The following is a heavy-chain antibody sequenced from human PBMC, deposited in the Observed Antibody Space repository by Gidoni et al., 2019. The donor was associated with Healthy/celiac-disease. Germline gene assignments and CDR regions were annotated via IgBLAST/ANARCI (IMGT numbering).Heavy chain of an antibody. D-gene: IGHD6-19*01. CDR2: INTNTGNP. CDR3: ASGPRDGSGWYVPLDYYYGMDV. CDR1: GYTFTSYA. V-gene: IGHV7-4-1*01. J-gene: IGHJ6*02. Sequence: QVQLVQSGSALKKPGASVKVSCKASGYTFTSYAMKWVRQAPGQGLEWMGWINTNTGNPTYAQGFTGRFVFSLDTSVSTAYLQICSLKAEDTAVYYCASGPRDGSGWYVPLDYYYGMDVWGQGTTVTVSS.